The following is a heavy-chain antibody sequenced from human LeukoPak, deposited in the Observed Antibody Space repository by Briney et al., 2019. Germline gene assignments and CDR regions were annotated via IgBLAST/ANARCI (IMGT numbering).Heavy chain of an antibody. CDR3: ARVGGWFGELHYYMDV. D-gene: IGHD3-10*01. CDR1: GYTFTSYA. J-gene: IGHJ6*03. Sequence: ASVKVSCKASGYTFTSYAMNWARQAPGQGLEWMGWINPNSGGTNYAQKFQGRVTMTRDTSISTAYMELSSLRSEDTAVYYCARVGGWFGELHYYMDVWGKGTTVTVSS. V-gene: IGHV1-2*02. CDR2: INPNSGGT.